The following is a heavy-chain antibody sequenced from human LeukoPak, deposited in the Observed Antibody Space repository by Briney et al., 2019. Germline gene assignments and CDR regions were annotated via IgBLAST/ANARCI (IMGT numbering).Heavy chain of an antibody. D-gene: IGHD3-3*01. V-gene: IGHV4-34*01. Sequence: SETLSLTCAVYGGSFSGYYWSWIRQPPGKGLEWIGEINHSGSTNYNPSPKRRLTISVDTSKNQFSLKLSSVTAADTAVYYCARGRDFWSGYSRYYYYYYMDVWGKGTTVTVSS. CDR1: GGSFSGYY. J-gene: IGHJ6*03. CDR3: ARGRDFWSGYSRYYYYYYMDV. CDR2: INHSGST.